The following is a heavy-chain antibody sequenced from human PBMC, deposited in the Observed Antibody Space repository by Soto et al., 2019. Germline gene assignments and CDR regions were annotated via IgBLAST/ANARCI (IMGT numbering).Heavy chain of an antibody. CDR2: ISGSGGST. Sequence: PGGSLRLSCAASGFTFSSYAMSWVRQAPGKGLEWVSAISGSGGSTYYADSVKGRFTISRDNSKNTLYLQMNSLRAEDTAVYYCAKDLVVFMAGGPGSNPGAFDIWGQGTMVTVSS. CDR1: GFTFSSYA. D-gene: IGHD2-2*01. CDR3: AKDLVVFMAGGPGSNPGAFDI. V-gene: IGHV3-23*01. J-gene: IGHJ3*02.